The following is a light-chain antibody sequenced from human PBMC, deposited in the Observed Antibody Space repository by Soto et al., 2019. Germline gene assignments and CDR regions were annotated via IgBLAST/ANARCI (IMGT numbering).Light chain of an antibody. J-gene: IGKJ1*01. V-gene: IGKV3-15*01. Sequence: EIVMTQSPATLSVSPGERATLSCRASQSVSSNLAWYQQKPGQAPRLLIYGASTRAPGIPARFSGSGSGTEFNLTIISLQSEDFAIYFCQHYNNWPPDRTFGQGTKVEIK. CDR3: QHYNNWPPDRT. CDR2: GAS. CDR1: QSVSSN.